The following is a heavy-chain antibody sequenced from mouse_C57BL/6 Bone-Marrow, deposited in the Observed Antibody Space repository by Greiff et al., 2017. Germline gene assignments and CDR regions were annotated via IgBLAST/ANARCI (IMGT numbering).Heavy chain of an antibody. CDR2: ISSGSSTI. D-gene: IGHD2-4*01. CDR1: GFTFSDYG. J-gene: IGHJ3*01. CDR3: ARIYYDYDAWFAY. V-gene: IGHV5-17*01. Sequence: DVQLQESGGGLVKPGGSLKLSCAASGFTFSDYGMHWVRQAPEKGLEWVAYISSGSSTIYYADTVKGRFTISSDNAKNTLFLQMTSLRSEDTAMYYCARIYYDYDAWFAYWGQGTLVTVSA.